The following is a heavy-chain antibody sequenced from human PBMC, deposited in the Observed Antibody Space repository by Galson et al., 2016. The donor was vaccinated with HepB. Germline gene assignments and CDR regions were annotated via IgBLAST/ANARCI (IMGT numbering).Heavy chain of an antibody. D-gene: IGHD3-3*01. J-gene: IGHJ5*02. Sequence: SLRLSCAASEFTFRKFDMSWLRQAPGKGLEWVSDISGRGDKIVYADSVRGRFTISRDNSKNMVFLEMDRLRAEDTAVYYCAGSWTWGQGTLVTVSS. CDR2: ISGRGDKI. CDR1: EFTFRKFD. V-gene: IGHV3-23*01. CDR3: AGSWT.